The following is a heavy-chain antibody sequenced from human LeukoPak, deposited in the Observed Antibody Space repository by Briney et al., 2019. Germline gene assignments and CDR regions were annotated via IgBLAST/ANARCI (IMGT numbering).Heavy chain of an antibody. D-gene: IGHD6-13*01. V-gene: IGHV3-48*01. CDR2: ISNRGSTI. J-gene: IGHJ6*03. CDR3: ARDGLAAAAGYYYYYYYMDV. Sequence: GGSMRLSCAASGFTFSDHSMIWVRQAPRKGLEWVSYISNRGSTIYYADSVKGRFTISRDNAKNSLYLQMNSLRAEDTAVYYCARDGLAAAAGYYYYYYYMDVWGKGTTVTISS. CDR1: GFTFSDHS.